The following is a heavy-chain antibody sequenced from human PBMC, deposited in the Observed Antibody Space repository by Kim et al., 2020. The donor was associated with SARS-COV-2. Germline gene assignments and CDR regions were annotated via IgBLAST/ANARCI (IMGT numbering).Heavy chain of an antibody. Sequence: ASVKVSCKASGYTFTSYGISWVRQAPGQGLEWMGWISAYNGNTNYAQKLQGRVTMTTDTSTSTAYMELRSLRSDDTAVYYCARDLGHTLIRFLEWSTPDYWGQGTLVTVSS. CDR1: GYTFTSYG. V-gene: IGHV1-18*04. D-gene: IGHD3-3*01. CDR3: ARDLGHTLIRFLEWSTPDY. J-gene: IGHJ4*02. CDR2: ISAYNGNT.